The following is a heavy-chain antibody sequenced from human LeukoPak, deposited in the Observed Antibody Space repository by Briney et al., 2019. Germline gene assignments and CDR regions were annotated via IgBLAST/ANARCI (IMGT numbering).Heavy chain of an antibody. V-gene: IGHV4-31*03. CDR1: GGSINNGGYY. Sequence: SQTLSLTCTVSGGSINNGGYYWSWIRQHPGKGLEWIGYIYYSGSSYYNPSLRSRVTISVDTSKNHFSLKLSSVTAADTAVYYCARGLYCSSTSCYPVDYWGQGTLVTVSS. J-gene: IGHJ4*02. CDR3: ARGLYCSSTSCYPVDY. D-gene: IGHD2-2*01. CDR2: IYYSGSS.